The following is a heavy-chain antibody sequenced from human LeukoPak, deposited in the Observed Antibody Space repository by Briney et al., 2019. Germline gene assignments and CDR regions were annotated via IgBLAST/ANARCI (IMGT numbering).Heavy chain of an antibody. Sequence: SETLSLTCTVSGGSISSYYWSWIRQPPGKGLEWIGYIYYSGSTNYNPSLKSRVTISVDTSKNQFSLKLSSVTAADTAVYYCVRGSRVLTGYPFDYWGQGTLVTVSS. CDR1: GGSISSYY. CDR2: IYYSGST. D-gene: IGHD3-9*01. J-gene: IGHJ4*02. V-gene: IGHV4-59*01. CDR3: VRGSRVLTGYPFDY.